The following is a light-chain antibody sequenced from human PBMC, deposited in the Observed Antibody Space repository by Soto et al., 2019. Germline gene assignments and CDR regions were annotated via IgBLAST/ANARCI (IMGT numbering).Light chain of an antibody. CDR1: GSSIGTNT. Sequence: QSVLTQPPSGSGTPGQRVTISCSGSGSSIGTNTVNWYRQLPGTAPKLLIYGNNQRPSGVPDRFSGSKSGTSASLGISGLQSEDKADYYCAAWDGSLNNVLFGGGTKLTVL. V-gene: IGLV1-44*01. CDR2: GNN. CDR3: AAWDGSLNNVL. J-gene: IGLJ2*01.